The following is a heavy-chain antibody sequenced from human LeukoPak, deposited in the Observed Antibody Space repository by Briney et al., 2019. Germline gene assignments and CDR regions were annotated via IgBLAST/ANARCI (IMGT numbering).Heavy chain of an antibody. CDR2: IYYSGST. CDR3: ARGGSTDPYYYGMDV. CDR1: GGSISSGGYY. D-gene: IGHD2-2*01. J-gene: IGHJ6*02. Sequence: SETLSLTCTVSGGSISSGGYYWSWIRQHPGKGLERIGYIYYSGSTYYNPSLKSRVTISVDTSKNQFSLKLSSVTAADTAVYYCARGGSTDPYYYGMDVWGQGTTVTVSS. V-gene: IGHV4-31*03.